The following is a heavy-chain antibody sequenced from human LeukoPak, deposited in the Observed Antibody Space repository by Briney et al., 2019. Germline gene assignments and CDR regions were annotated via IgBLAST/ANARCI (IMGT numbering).Heavy chain of an antibody. CDR3: VAYDPLDF. V-gene: IGHV3-23*01. CDR1: GFTFSTNA. Sequence: LSGGSLRLSCAASGFTFSTNAMGWARQAPGKGLEWVSAISGSGGTTYYADSVKGRFAISRDNSKSTLYLLMNSLRAEDTAVYYCVAYDPLDFWGQGTLVTVSS. CDR2: ISGSGGTT. D-gene: IGHD3-16*01. J-gene: IGHJ4*02.